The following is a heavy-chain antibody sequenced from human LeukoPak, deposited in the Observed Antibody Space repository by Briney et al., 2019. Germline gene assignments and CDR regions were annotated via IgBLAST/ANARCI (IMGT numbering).Heavy chain of an antibody. D-gene: IGHD1-26*01. J-gene: IGHJ3*02. CDR1: GFTFSSYS. CDR2: ISSSSSYI. CDR3: ATAVGAGLGSDAFDI. Sequence: GGSLRLSCAASGFTFSSYSMNWVRQAPGKGLEWVSSISSSSSYIYYADSVKGRFTISRDNAKNSLYLQMNSLRAEDTAVYYCATAVGAGLGSDAFDIWGQGTMVPVSP. V-gene: IGHV3-21*01.